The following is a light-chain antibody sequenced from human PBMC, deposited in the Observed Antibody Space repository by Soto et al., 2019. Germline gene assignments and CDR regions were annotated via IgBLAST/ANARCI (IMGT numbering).Light chain of an antibody. CDR3: QQYGSSGT. CDR1: QSVGSN. V-gene: IGKV3-15*01. CDR2: GAS. J-gene: IGKJ1*01. Sequence: IVMTQSASTLSVSPGERVTLSCRARQSVGSNLAWYQQKPGQAPRLLIYGASTRATGIPARFSGSGSETEFTLTISRLEPEDFAVYYCQQYGSSGTFGQGTKVDIK.